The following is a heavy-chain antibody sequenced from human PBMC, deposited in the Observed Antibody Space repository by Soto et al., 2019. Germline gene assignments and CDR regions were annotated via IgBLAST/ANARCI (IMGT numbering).Heavy chain of an antibody. CDR1: GFTFSSYG. D-gene: IGHD3-22*01. CDR3: ARDKFSDSSGYYAENWFDP. J-gene: IGHJ5*02. CDR2: IWYDGSNK. Sequence: GGSLRLSCAASGFTFSSYGMHWVRQAPGKGLEWVAVIWYDGSNKYYADSVKGRFTISRDNSKNTLYLQMNSLRAEDTAVYYCARDKFSDSSGYYAENWFDPWGQGTLVTVSS. V-gene: IGHV3-33*01.